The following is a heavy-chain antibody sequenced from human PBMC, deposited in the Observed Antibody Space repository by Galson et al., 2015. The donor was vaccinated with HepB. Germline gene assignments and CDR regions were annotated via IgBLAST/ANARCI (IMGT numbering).Heavy chain of an antibody. V-gene: IGHV3-30*18. CDR1: GYVFSSYG. J-gene: IGHJ6*03. D-gene: IGHD3-16*01. CDR3: VKVPSPYDYIWDYMDV. CDR2: ISYDGSDK. Sequence: SLRLSCAASGYVFSSYGMHWVRQAPGKGLEWVAVISYDGSDKYYADSVKGRFTISRDNSKNTLYLQANSLRPEDTAVYYCVKVPSPYDYIWDYMDVWGKGTTVTVSS.